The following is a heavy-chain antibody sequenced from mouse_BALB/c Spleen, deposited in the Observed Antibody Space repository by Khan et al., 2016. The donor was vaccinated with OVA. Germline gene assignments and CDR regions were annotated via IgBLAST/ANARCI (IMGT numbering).Heavy chain of an antibody. J-gene: IGHJ3*01. V-gene: IGHV1-4*01. CDR3: VRDGAYHMNDGWFAY. CDR2: INPSNGYT. CDR1: GYTFTSYT. D-gene: IGHD2-12*01. Sequence: QVQLKQSGAELARPGASVKMSCKASGYTFTSYTIHWIKLRPGQGLEWIGYINPSNGYTNYNQKFRDKATLTADKSSTTAYMQLSSLTSDDSAVYNCVRDGAYHMNDGWFAYWGQGTLVTVSA.